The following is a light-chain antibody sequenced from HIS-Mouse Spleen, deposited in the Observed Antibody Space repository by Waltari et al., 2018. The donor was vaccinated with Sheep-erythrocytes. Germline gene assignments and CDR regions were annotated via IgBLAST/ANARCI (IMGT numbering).Light chain of an antibody. V-gene: IGKV3-15*01. CDR2: GAS. J-gene: IGKJ2*01. Sequence: EIVMTQSPATLSVSPGERATLSCRASQSVSSNLAWYQQKPGQAPRLLIYGASTRAPGIPARFSGSGYGKEFTLTISSMQSEDFAVYYCQQYNNWPPPYTFGQGTKLEIK. CDR1: QSVSSN. CDR3: QQYNNWPPPYT.